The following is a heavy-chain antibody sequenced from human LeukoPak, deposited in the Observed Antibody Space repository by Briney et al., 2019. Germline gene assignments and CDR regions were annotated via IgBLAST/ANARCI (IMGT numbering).Heavy chain of an antibody. Sequence: PSETLSLTCTVSGGSISSSSYYWGWIRQPPGKGLEWIGSIYYSGSTYYNPSLKSRVTISVDTSKNQFSLKLSSVTAADTAVYYCARNPLRYCSSTSCYHLYMDVWGKGTTVTVSS. J-gene: IGHJ6*03. D-gene: IGHD2-2*01. CDR1: GGSISSSSYY. CDR3: ARNPLRYCSSTSCYHLYMDV. V-gene: IGHV4-39*01. CDR2: IYYSGST.